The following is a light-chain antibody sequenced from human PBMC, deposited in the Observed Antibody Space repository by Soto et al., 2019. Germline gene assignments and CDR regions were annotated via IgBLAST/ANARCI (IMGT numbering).Light chain of an antibody. CDR3: QQRSNWPVT. CDR1: QSVSSH. V-gene: IGKV3-11*01. CDR2: DAS. Sequence: EIVLTQSPVTLSLSPGERATLSCRASQSVSSHLAWYQQKPGQAPRLLIYDASNRATGIPARFSGGGSGTDFTLAISSLEPEDFAVYYCQQRSNWPVTFGHGTKVDI. J-gene: IGKJ3*01.